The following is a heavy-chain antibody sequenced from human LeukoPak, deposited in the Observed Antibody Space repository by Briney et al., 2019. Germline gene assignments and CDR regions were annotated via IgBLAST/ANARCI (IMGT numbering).Heavy chain of an antibody. CDR1: GGSISSGGYS. J-gene: IGHJ4*02. V-gene: IGHV4-30-2*01. Sequence: SQTLSLTCAVSGGSISSGGYSWSWIRQPPGKGLEWIGYIYHSGSTYYNPSLKSRVTTSVDRSKNQFSLKLSSVTAADTAVYYCAREFGGSSVDYWGQGTLVAVSS. D-gene: IGHD1-26*01. CDR2: IYHSGST. CDR3: AREFGGSSVDY.